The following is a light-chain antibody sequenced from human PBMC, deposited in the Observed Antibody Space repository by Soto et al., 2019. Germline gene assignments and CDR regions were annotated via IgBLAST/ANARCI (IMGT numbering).Light chain of an antibody. CDR3: SSYTSSSTPYV. CDR2: EVT. CDR1: NVGEYDY. Sequence: QSALTQPPSASGSPGQSVTISCTGSNVGEYDYVSWYQQHPGKAPKLMIHEVTKRPSGVPDRFSGSKSGNTASLTVSGLQAEDEADYYCSSYTSSSTPYVFGTGTKLTVL. V-gene: IGLV2-8*01. J-gene: IGLJ1*01.